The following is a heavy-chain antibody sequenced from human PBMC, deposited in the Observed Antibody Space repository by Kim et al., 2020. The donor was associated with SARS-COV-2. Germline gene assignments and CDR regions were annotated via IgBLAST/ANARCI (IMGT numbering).Heavy chain of an antibody. J-gene: IGHJ6*02. D-gene: IGHD2-2*01. CDR2: IIPIFGTA. Sequence: SVKVSCKASGGTFSSYAISWVRQAPGQGLEWMGGIIPIFGTANYAQKFQGRVTITADKSTSTAYMELSSLRSEDTAVYYCARADRNIVVVPAAMPGYYYGMDVWGQGTTVTVSS. CDR1: GGTFSSYA. CDR3: ARADRNIVVVPAAMPGYYYGMDV. V-gene: IGHV1-69*06.